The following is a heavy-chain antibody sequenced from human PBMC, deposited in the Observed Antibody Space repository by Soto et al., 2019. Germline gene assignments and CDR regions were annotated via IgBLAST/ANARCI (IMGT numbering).Heavy chain of an antibody. CDR1: GYTFTGYY. J-gene: IGHJ4*02. CDR3: ARVTHSSGWYNSDY. CDR2: INPNSGGT. D-gene: IGHD6-19*01. Sequence: ASVKVSCKASGYTFTGYYMHWVRQAPGQGLEWMGWINPNSGGTNYAQKFQGRVTMTRDTSTSTAYMELSRLRSDDTAVYYCARVTHSSGWYNSDYWGQGTLVTVSS. V-gene: IGHV1-2*02.